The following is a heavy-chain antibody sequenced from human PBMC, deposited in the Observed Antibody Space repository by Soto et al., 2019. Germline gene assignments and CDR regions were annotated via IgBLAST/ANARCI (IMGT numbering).Heavy chain of an antibody. CDR2: MNPNSGNT. J-gene: IGHJ6*02. CDR3: ARGRRYDAYYYYGMDV. D-gene: IGHD5-12*01. CDR1: GYTFTSDD. V-gene: IGHV1-8*01. Sequence: ASVKVSCKASGYTFTSDDINWVRQATGQGLEWMGWMNPNSGNTGYAQKFQGRVTMTRNTSISTAYMELSSLRSEDTAVYYCARGRRYDAYYYYGMDVWGQGTTVTVSS.